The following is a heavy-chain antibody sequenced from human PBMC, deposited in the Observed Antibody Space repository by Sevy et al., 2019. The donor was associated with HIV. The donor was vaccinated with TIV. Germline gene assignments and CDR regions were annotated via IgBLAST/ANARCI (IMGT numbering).Heavy chain of an antibody. CDR3: ARDSKYYYDSSGYYFDY. V-gene: IGHV1-69*13. D-gene: IGHD3-22*01. Sequence: ASVKVSCKASGGTFSSYAISWVRQAPGQGLEWMGGIILIFGTSNYAQKFQGRVTITADESTSTAYMELSSLRSEDTAVYYCARDSKYYYDSSGYYFDYWGQGTLVTVSS. J-gene: IGHJ4*02. CDR2: IILIFGTS. CDR1: GGTFSSYA.